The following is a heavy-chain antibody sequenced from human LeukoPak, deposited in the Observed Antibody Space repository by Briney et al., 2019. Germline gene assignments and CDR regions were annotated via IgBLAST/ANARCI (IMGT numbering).Heavy chain of an antibody. V-gene: IGHV3-53*01. D-gene: IGHD3-10*01. Sequence: GGSLRLSCAASGFTVSSNYMSWVRQAPGKGLEWVSVIYSGGSTYYADSVKGRFTISRDNSKNTLYLQMNSLRAEDTAVYYCARAWGSGSYYDYRGQGTLVTVSS. CDR2: IYSGGST. J-gene: IGHJ4*02. CDR1: GFTVSSNY. CDR3: ARAWGSGSYYDY.